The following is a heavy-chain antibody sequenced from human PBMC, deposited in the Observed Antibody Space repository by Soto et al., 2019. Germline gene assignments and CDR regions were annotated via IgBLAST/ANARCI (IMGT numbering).Heavy chain of an antibody. Sequence: GESLKISCQGSGYSFASYWIGWVRQMPGKDMEWMGIIYPGDSGTRYSPSFQGQVTISADKSLRTAYLQWTSLKASDTALYYCARTRSFTLGFYYDGMDGWGQGTTVTVSS. CDR3: ARTRSFTLGFYYDGMDG. CDR1: GYSFASYW. D-gene: IGHD6-6*01. CDR2: IYPGDSGT. V-gene: IGHV5-51*01. J-gene: IGHJ6*02.